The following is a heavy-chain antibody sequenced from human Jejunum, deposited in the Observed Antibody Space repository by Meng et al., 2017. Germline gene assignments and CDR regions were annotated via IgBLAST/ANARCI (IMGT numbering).Heavy chain of an antibody. V-gene: IGHV4-34*01. D-gene: IGHD3-10*01. Sequence: QVQLQQWGAGLLKPSETLSLTCAVYGGSFSGYYWTWIRQPPGKGLEWIGEINHSGSTNYNPSLKSRVTMSIDTSKIQFSLKLSSVTAADAAVYYCARYGGSGSYWHFDPWGRGTLVPSPQ. CDR2: INHSGST. CDR3: ARYGGSGSYWHFDP. CDR1: GGSFSGYY. J-gene: IGHJ2*01.